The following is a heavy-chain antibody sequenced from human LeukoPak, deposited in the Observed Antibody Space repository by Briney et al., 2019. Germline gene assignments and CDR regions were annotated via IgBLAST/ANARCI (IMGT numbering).Heavy chain of an antibody. V-gene: IGHV3-23*01. Sequence: GGTLRLSCAASGFTFSSYGMSWVRQAPGKGLEWVSAISAGGGSLYYADSVKGRFTISRDNSKNTLYLQMNSLRAEDTAVYYCAKSGRVCSGGSCYQEYFDYWGQGTLVTVSS. J-gene: IGHJ4*02. D-gene: IGHD2-15*01. CDR3: AKSGRVCSGGSCYQEYFDY. CDR1: GFTFSSYG. CDR2: ISAGGGSL.